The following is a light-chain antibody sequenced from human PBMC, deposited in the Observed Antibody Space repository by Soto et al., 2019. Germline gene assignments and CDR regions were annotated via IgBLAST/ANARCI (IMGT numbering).Light chain of an antibody. J-gene: IGKJ2*01. CDR2: GAS. V-gene: IGKV3-20*01. CDR3: QQFGNSPDT. Sequence: EIVLTQSPGTLSLSPGERATLSCRASQSVSSSYLALYQQKPGQAPRLLIYGASSRATGIPDRFSGSGSGTDFTLNINRREPEDFAVYYCQQFGNSPDTFGQGTRLEIK. CDR1: QSVSSSY.